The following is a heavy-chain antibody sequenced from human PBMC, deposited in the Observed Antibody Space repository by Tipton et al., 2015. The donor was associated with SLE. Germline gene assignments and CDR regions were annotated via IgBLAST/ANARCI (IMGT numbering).Heavy chain of an antibody. CDR3: AKDERYCSGGSCYPVYYFDY. CDR1: GFTVSSNY. V-gene: IGHV3-53*01. Sequence: SLRLSCAASGFTVSSNYMSWVRQAPGKGLEWVSVIYSGGSTYYADSVKGRFTISRDNSKNTLYLQMNSLRAEDTAVYYCAKDERYCSGGSCYPVYYFDYWGQGTLVTVSS. J-gene: IGHJ4*02. D-gene: IGHD2-15*01. CDR2: IYSGGST.